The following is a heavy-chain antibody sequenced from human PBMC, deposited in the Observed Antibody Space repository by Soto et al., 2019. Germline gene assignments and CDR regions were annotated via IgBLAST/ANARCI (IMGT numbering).Heavy chain of an antibody. CDR2: ISACNGNI. V-gene: IGHV1-18*01. D-gene: IGHD6-6*01. CDR1: GYTFTSYG. Sequence: ASVKVSCKASGYTFTSYGITWVRQAPGEGLEWMGWISACNGNINNAQKLQGRVTMTTETSTSTAYMELSSLRSDDTAVYYCARTSLSSSSSKYWGQGTLVTVSS. J-gene: IGHJ4*02. CDR3: ARTSLSSSSSKY.